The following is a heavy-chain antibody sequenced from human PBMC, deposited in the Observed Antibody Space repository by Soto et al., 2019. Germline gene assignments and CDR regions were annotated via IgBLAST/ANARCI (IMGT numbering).Heavy chain of an antibody. J-gene: IGHJ4*02. CDR3: AKDTSYPYDFWSGNFDY. D-gene: IGHD3-3*01. CDR1: GFTFSSYG. CDR2: ISYDGSNK. V-gene: IGHV3-30*18. Sequence: GWSLRLSCAASGFTFSSYGMHWVRQAPGKGLEWVAVISYDGSNKYYADSVKGRFTISRDNSKNTLYLQMNSLRAEDTAVYYCAKDTSYPYDFWSGNFDYWGQGTLVTVSS.